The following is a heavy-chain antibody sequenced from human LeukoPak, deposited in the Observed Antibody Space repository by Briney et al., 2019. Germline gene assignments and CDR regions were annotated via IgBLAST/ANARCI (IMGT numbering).Heavy chain of an antibody. Sequence: ASVKVSCKVSGYTLTELSMHWVRQAPGKGLEWMGGFDPEDGETIYAQKFQGRVTMTEDTSTDTAYMELSSLRSEDTAVYYCATGSGSYYIPNSYYYGMDVWGQGTTVTVSS. D-gene: IGHD3-10*01. V-gene: IGHV1-24*01. CDR1: GYTLTELS. J-gene: IGHJ6*02. CDR3: ATGSGSYYIPNSYYYGMDV. CDR2: FDPEDGET.